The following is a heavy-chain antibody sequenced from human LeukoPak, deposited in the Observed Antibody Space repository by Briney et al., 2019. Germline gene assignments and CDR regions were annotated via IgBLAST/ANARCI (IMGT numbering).Heavy chain of an antibody. CDR1: GGSISSSSYY. J-gene: IGHJ4*02. CDR3: ARRITIFGVVITAHFDY. D-gene: IGHD3-3*01. V-gene: IGHV4-39*01. Sequence: SETLSLTCTVSGGSISSSSYYWGWIRQPPGKGLEWIGSIYYSGSTYYNPSLKSRVTISVDTSKNQFSLKLRSVTAADTAVYYCARRITIFGVVITAHFDYWGQGTLVTVSS. CDR2: IYYSGST.